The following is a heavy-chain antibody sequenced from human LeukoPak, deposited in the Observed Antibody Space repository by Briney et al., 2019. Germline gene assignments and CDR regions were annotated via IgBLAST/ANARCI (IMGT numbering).Heavy chain of an antibody. J-gene: IGHJ3*02. CDR2: ISRSSSYI. D-gene: IGHD5-24*01. V-gene: IGHV3-21*01. Sequence: NPGGSLRLSCAASGFTFSSYAMTWVRQAPGKGLEWVSSISRSSSYIYYADSVKGRFTISRDNAKNSLYLQMNSLRAEDTAVYYCARDLGDGYNFWGGYDGDAFDIWGQGTMVTVSS. CDR3: ARDLGDGYNFWGGYDGDAFDI. CDR1: GFTFSSYA.